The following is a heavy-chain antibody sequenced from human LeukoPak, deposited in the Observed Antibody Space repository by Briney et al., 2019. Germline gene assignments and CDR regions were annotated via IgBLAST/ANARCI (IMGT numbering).Heavy chain of an antibody. V-gene: IGHV4-59*01. CDR2: IYYSGST. CDR1: GGSISIYY. J-gene: IGHJ4*02. Sequence: SETLSLTCTVSGGSISIYYWSWIRQPPGKGLESIGYIYYSGSTNYNPSLKSRVTISVDTSKNQFSLKLSSVTAADTAVYYCARVGAGELSSNAFDYWGQGTLVTVSS. D-gene: IGHD3-16*02. CDR3: ARVGAGELSSNAFDY.